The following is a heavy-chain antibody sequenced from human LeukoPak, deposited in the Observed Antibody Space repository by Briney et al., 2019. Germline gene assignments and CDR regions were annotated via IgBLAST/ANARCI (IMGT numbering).Heavy chain of an antibody. D-gene: IGHD3-22*01. CDR1: GGSFSGYY. Sequence: SETLSLTCAVYGGSFSGYYWSWIRQPPGKGLEWIGEINHSGSTNYNPSLKSRVTMSVDTSKKQFSLKLSSVTAADTAVYYCVTYYFDSSGRKKNYWGQGTLVTVSS. J-gene: IGHJ4*02. V-gene: IGHV4-34*01. CDR2: INHSGST. CDR3: VTYYFDSSGRKKNY.